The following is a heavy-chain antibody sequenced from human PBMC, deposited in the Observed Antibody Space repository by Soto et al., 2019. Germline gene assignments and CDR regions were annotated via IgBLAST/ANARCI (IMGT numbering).Heavy chain of an antibody. CDR3: ARGQEFGGYSDAFDI. Sequence: QVQLVQSGAEVKMPGSSVKVSCKASGGTFRTDSINWVRQAPGRGLEWMGGIIPVFGTSDYAQKFQGRVKITADESTTTAYMELSSLRSDDTAVYYCARGQEFGGYSDAFDIWGQGTMVTVSS. CDR1: GGTFRTDS. J-gene: IGHJ3*02. V-gene: IGHV1-69*12. CDR2: IIPVFGTS. D-gene: IGHD3-22*01.